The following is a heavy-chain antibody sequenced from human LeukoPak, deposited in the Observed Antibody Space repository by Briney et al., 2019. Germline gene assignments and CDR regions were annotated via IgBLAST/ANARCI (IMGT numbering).Heavy chain of an antibody. Sequence: GESLKISCEGSGYSVSTYWIGWVRQMPGKGLEWMGIIYPFDSDTRYSPSFQGLVTISADKSINTAYLQWSNLKASDTAMYFCARSPVAGSPFDYWGQGSLVTVSS. V-gene: IGHV5-51*01. CDR2: IYPFDSDT. CDR1: GYSVSTYW. D-gene: IGHD6-19*01. CDR3: ARSPVAGSPFDY. J-gene: IGHJ4*02.